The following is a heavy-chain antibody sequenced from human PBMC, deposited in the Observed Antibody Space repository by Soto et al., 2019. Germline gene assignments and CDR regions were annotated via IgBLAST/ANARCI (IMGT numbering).Heavy chain of an antibody. Sequence: EASVKVSCKASGYTFTAYYIHWVRQAPGQGLEWMGWINPNGGGTKYAQKFQGRVTMTRDTSINTAYMELTRLTSDDTAVYYCARAVHTMIQGVRFRVDQWGQGTLVTVSS. J-gene: IGHJ4*02. CDR2: INPNGGGT. V-gene: IGHV1-2*02. CDR1: GYTFTAYY. CDR3: ARAVHTMIQGVRFRVDQ. D-gene: IGHD3-10*01.